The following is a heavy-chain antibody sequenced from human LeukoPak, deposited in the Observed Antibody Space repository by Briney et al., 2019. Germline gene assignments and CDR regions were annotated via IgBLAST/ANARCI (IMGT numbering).Heavy chain of an antibody. CDR2: ISSSSSYI. CDR3: ARGTSGAFDY. V-gene: IGHV3-21*01. Sequence: GGSLRLSCAASGFSFSSYSLNWVRQASGKGLEWVSSISSSSSYIYYAASVKGRFTISRDNAKNSLYLQMNSLRAEDTAVYYCARGTSGAFDYWGQGTLVTVSS. J-gene: IGHJ4*02. CDR1: GFSFSSYS. D-gene: IGHD1-1*01.